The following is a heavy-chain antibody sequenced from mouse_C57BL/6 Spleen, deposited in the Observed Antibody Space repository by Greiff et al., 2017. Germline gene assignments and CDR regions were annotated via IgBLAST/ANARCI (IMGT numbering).Heavy chain of an antibody. Sequence: QVQLKQSGPELVKPGASVKISCKASGYAFSSSWMNWVKQRPGKGLEWIGRIYPGDGDTNYNGKFKGKATLTADKSSSTAYMQLSSLTSEDSAVYFCAREYYAGYFDYWGQGTTLTVSS. CDR1: GYAFSSSW. V-gene: IGHV1-82*01. D-gene: IGHD1-1*02. J-gene: IGHJ2*01. CDR2: IYPGDGDT. CDR3: AREYYAGYFDY.